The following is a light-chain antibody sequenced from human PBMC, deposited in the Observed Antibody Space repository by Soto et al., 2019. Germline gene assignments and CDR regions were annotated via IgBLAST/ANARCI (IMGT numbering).Light chain of an antibody. V-gene: IGKV3-15*01. CDR2: GAS. Sequence: EIVMTQSPATLSVSPGERATLSCRASQSVSSNLAWYQQKPGQAPRLLIYGASTRATGIPARFSGSGSGTEFTLTLSSLQSEDFAVYYCQQYNNWPRGFGQGTKVEIK. CDR3: QQYNNWPRG. J-gene: IGKJ1*01. CDR1: QSVSSN.